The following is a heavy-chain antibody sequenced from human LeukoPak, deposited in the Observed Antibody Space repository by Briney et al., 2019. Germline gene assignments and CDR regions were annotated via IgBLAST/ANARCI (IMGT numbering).Heavy chain of an antibody. V-gene: IGHV3-9*01. Sequence: PGRSLRLSCAASGFTFDDYAMHWVRQAPGKGLEWVSGISWNSGSIGYADSVKGRFTISGDNAKNSLYLQMNSLRAEDTALYYCAKGIWFGELLSYFDYWGQGTLVTVSS. CDR2: ISWNSGSI. CDR1: GFTFDDYA. CDR3: AKGIWFGELLSYFDY. D-gene: IGHD3-10*01. J-gene: IGHJ4*02.